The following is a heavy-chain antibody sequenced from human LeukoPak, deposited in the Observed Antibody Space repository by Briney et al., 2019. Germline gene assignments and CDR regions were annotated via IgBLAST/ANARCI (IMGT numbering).Heavy chain of an antibody. CDR3: ARHGSDWSFDY. J-gene: IGHJ4*02. D-gene: IGHD6-19*01. V-gene: IGHV4-59*08. CDR1: GGSISTYY. Sequence: PAETLSLTCTVSGGSISTYYWSWIRQPPGKGLEWIGYISYTGSPNYNPSLKSRLTISIDTSRNQFSLQVSSVTAADTAVYYCARHGSDWSFDYWSQGTLVTVSS. CDR2: ISYTGSP.